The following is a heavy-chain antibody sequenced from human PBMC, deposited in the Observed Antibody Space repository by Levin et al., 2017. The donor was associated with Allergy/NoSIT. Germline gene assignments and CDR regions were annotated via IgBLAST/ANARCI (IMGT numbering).Heavy chain of an antibody. CDR1: GGSISSSSYY. V-gene: IGHV4-39*07. Sequence: SETLSLTCTVSGGSISSSSYYWGWIRQPPGKGLEWIGSIYYSGSTYYNPSLKSRVTISVDTSKNQFSLKLSSVTAADTAVYFCARFAIFGVVIIGFDYWGQGTLVTVSS. CDR3: ARFAIFGVVIIGFDY. D-gene: IGHD3-3*01. CDR2: IYYSGST. J-gene: IGHJ4*02.